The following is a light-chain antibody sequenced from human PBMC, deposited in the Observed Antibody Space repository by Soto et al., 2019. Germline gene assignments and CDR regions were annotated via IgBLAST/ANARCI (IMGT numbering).Light chain of an antibody. CDR3: QKHNSVPLT. CDR1: QDVKHY. Sequence: DIQMTQSPSSLSASVGDRVTITCRASQDVKHYLAWYQQKPGKVPKLLIYAASTLQSGVPSRFSGSGSGTAFTLTINSLQPEDVGSYYCQKHNSVPLTFGGGNKVEIK. J-gene: IGKJ4*01. CDR2: AAS. V-gene: IGKV1-27*01.